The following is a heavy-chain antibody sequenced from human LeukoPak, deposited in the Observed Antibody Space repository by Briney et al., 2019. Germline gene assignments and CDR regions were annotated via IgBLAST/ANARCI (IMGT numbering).Heavy chain of an antibody. CDR2: ISSSSSYI. Sequence: GGSLRLSCAASGFTFSSYSMNRVRQAPGKGLEWVSSISSSSSYIYYADSVKGRFTISRDNAKNSLYLQMNSLRAEDTAVYYCAKFIAAPFYFDYWGQGTLVTVSS. J-gene: IGHJ4*02. CDR3: AKFIAAPFYFDY. V-gene: IGHV3-21*01. D-gene: IGHD6-13*01. CDR1: GFTFSSYS.